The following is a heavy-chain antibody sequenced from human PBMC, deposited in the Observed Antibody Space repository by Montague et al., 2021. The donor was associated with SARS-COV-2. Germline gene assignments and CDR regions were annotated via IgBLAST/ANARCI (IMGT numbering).Heavy chain of an antibody. CDR1: GGSISSYY. CDR2: IYYSGST. CDR3: ARGSGWMGNAFDI. V-gene: IGHV4-59*01. D-gene: IGHD6-19*01. Sequence: SETLSLTCTVSGGSISSYYWSWIRQPPGKGLEWIGYIYYSGSTNYNPSLKSRVTISVDTSKNQFSLKLSSVTAADTAVNYCARGSGWMGNAFDIWGQGTMVTVS. J-gene: IGHJ3*02.